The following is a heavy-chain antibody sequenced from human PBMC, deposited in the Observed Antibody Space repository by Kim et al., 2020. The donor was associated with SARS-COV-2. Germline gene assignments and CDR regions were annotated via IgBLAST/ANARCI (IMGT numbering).Heavy chain of an antibody. D-gene: IGHD6-6*01. V-gene: IGHV4-59*13. CDR3: ARYIAAPGLGWFDP. J-gene: IGHJ5*02. CDR2: IYYSGST. CDR1: GGSISSYY. Sequence: SETLSLTCTVSGGSISSYYWSWIRQPPGKGLEWIGYIYYSGSTNYNPSLKSRVTISVDTSKNQFSLKLSSVTAADTAVYYCARYIAAPGLGWFDPWGQGTLVTVSS.